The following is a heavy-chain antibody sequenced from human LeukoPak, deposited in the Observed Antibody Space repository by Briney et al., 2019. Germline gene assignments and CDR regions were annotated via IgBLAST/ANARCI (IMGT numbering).Heavy chain of an antibody. J-gene: IGHJ4*02. CDR1: GYTFTSYG. D-gene: IGHD2-2*01. CDR2: ISAYNGNT. V-gene: IGHV1-18*01. Sequence: ASVKVSCKASGYTFTSYGISWVRQAPGQGLEWMGWISAYNGNTNYAQKLQGRVTMTTETSTSTAYMELRSLRSDDTAVYYCASGSAVVPASNFDYWGQGTLVTVSS. CDR3: ASGSAVVPASNFDY.